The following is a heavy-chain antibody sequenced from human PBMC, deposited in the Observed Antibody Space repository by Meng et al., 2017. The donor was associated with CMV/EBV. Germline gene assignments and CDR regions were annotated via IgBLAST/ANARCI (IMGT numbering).Heavy chain of an antibody. CDR2: IIPILGIA. V-gene: IGHV1-69*10. Sequence: GTFSRYAIRWVRQAPGQGLEWMGGIIPILGIANYAQKFQGRVTITADKSTSTAYMELSSLRSEDTAVYYCARSRAIVGARAGWFDPWGQGTLVTVSS. CDR1: GTFSRYA. J-gene: IGHJ5*02. D-gene: IGHD1-26*01. CDR3: ARSRAIVGARAGWFDP.